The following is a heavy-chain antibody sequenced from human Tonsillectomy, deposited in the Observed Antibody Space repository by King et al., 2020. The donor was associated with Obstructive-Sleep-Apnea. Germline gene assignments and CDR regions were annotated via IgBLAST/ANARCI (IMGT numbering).Heavy chain of an antibody. CDR2: IYPGDSET. V-gene: IGHV5-51*01. D-gene: IGHD5-24*01. CDR1: GYRFTNYW. J-gene: IGHJ4*02. CDR3: ARRLPFGCGYNSWYFDY. Sequence: QLVQSGAEVKKPGESLKISCKGSGYRFTNYWIGWVRQMPGNGLEWMGVIYPGDSETVYSPAFQGQVTIPADKSINTAYLQWTSLKASDTALYYCARRLPFGCGYNSWYFDYWRQGTLVTVSS.